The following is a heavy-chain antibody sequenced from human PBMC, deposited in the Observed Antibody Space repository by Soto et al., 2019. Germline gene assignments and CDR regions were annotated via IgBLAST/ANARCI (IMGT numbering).Heavy chain of an antibody. Sequence: EVQLLESGGGLVQPGGSLRLSCAASGFIFSSYAMSWVRQAPGKGLEWVSTISGSGGSTYYADSVKGRFTISRDNSKNTLYLQMNSLRAEDTAVYYCAKDLRQQLVDGTVDYWGQGTLVTVSS. J-gene: IGHJ4*02. CDR3: AKDLRQQLVDGTVDY. V-gene: IGHV3-23*01. CDR1: GFIFSSYA. D-gene: IGHD6-13*01. CDR2: ISGSGGST.